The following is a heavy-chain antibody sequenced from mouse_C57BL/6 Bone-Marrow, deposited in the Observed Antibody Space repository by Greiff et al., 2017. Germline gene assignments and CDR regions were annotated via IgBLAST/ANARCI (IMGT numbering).Heavy chain of an antibody. CDR1: GFTFSDYG. Sequence: EVKVEKSGGGLVQPGGSLKLSCAASGFTFSDYGMAWVRQAPRKGPEWVAFISNLAYSIYYADTVTGRFTISRENAKNTLYLEMSSLRSEDTAMYYCARHEGLPSFAYWGQGTLVTVSA. CDR3: ARHEGLPSFAY. J-gene: IGHJ3*01. CDR2: ISNLAYSI. V-gene: IGHV5-15*04. D-gene: IGHD2-2*01.